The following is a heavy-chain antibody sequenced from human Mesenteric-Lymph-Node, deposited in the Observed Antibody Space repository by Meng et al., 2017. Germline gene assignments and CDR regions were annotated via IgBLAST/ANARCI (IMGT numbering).Heavy chain of an antibody. J-gene: IGHJ5*02. D-gene: IGHD3-9*01. Sequence: GESLKISCTVSGFTFSVYWMTWVRQAPGKGLGWVASIKEDGSEKYSVDSVKGRFTISRDNSKNMLFLQMNSLRVDDTAVYYCAKDRDWFGHWFDPWGQGTLVTVSS. CDR3: AKDRDWFGHWFDP. V-gene: IGHV3-7*03. CDR1: GFTFSVYW. CDR2: IKEDGSEK.